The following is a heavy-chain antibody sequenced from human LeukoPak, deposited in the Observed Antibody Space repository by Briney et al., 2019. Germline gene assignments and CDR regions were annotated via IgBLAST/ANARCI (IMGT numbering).Heavy chain of an antibody. CDR3: ARDYYDSSGYSNDYFDY. J-gene: IGHJ4*02. Sequence: ASVKVSCKASGYTFTSYGISWVRQAPGQGLEWMGWISAYNGNTNYAQKLQGRVTMTTDTSTSTAYMELRSLRSDDTAVYYCARDYYDSSGYSNDYFDYWGQGTLVTVSS. V-gene: IGHV1-18*01. D-gene: IGHD3-22*01. CDR1: GYTFTSYG. CDR2: ISAYNGNT.